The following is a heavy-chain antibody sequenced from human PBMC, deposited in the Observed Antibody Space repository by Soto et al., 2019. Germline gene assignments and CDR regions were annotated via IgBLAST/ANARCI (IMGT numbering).Heavy chain of an antibody. J-gene: IGHJ6*03. CDR2: INSDGSST. Sequence: GGSLRLSCAASGFTFSSYWMHWVRQAPGKGLVWVSRINSDGSSTSYADSVKGRFTISRDNAKNTLYLQMNSLRAEDTAVYYCASIPFYCSSTSCYGYYYYYYMDVWGKGTTVTVSS. CDR3: ASIPFYCSSTSCYGYYYYYYMDV. D-gene: IGHD2-2*01. CDR1: GFTFSSYW. V-gene: IGHV3-74*01.